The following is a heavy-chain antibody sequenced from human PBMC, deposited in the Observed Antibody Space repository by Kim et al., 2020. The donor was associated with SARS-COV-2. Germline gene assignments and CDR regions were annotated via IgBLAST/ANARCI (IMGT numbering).Heavy chain of an antibody. D-gene: IGHD5-18*01. J-gene: IGHJ6*02. CDR3: AREMAAIQLWRSGMDV. CDR1: GGSISSGGYY. Sequence: SETLSLTCTVSGGSISSGGYYWSWIRQHPGKGLEWIGYIYYSGSTYYNPSLKSRVTISVDTSKNQFSLKLSSVTAADTAVYYCAREMAAIQLWRSGMDVWGQGTTVTVSS. CDR2: IYYSGST. V-gene: IGHV4-31*03.